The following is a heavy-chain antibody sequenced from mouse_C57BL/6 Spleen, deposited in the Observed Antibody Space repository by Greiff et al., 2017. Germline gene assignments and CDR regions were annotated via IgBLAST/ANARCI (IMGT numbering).Heavy chain of an antibody. J-gene: IGHJ2*01. CDR1: GYTFTSSW. CDR2: IYPGSGST. V-gene: IGHV1-55*01. D-gene: IGHD2-2*01. Sequence: QAQLQQPGAELVKPGASVKMSCTASGYTFTSSWITWVKQRPGQGLEWIGDIYPGSGSTNYNEKFKSKATLTVDPSSSTAYMQLSSLTSEDSAVYYCARRGWLRGYFDYWGQGTTLTVSS. CDR3: ARRGWLRGYFDY.